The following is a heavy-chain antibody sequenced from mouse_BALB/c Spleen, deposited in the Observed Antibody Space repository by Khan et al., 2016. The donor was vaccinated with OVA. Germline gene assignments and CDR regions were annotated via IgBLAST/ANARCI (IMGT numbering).Heavy chain of an antibody. CDR2: INYSGSI. CDR1: GYSITSDYA. D-gene: IGHD2-2*01. Sequence: EVELVESGPGLVKPSQSLSLTCTVTGYSITSDYAWNWIRQFPGNKLEWMGYINYSGSIIYNPSLKSRFSITRDTSKNQFFLQLNSVTTEDTATYYCARLVTYWGQGTLVTVSA. J-gene: IGHJ3*01. V-gene: IGHV3-2*02. CDR3: ARLVTY.